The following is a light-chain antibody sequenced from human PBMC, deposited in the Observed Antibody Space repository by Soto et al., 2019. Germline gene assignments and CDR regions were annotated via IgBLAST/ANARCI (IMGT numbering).Light chain of an antibody. CDR2: SDN. J-gene: IGLJ2*01. V-gene: IGLV1-44*01. Sequence: LTQPPSASGTPGQRVTISCSGSSSNIGTNTVIWYQQLPGAAPKLLIYSDNQRPSGVPDRFSGSKSGTSASLAISGLQSEDEADYYCAAWDVSLVVFGGGTKLTVL. CDR1: SSNIGTNT. CDR3: AAWDVSLVV.